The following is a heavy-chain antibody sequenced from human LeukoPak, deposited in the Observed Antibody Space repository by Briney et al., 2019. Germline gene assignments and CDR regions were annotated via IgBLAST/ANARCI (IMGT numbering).Heavy chain of an antibody. V-gene: IGHV4-59*02. J-gene: IGHJ4*02. CDR2: IYYSGST. CDR1: GGSVSSYY. Sequence: PSETLSLTCTVSGGSVSSYYWNWIRQPPGKGLEWIGYIYYSGSTNYNPSLKSRVTISVDTSKNQFSLKLRSVTAADTAMYYCARAHSSGRTFDYWGQGTLVTVSS. D-gene: IGHD3-22*01. CDR3: ARAHSSGRTFDY.